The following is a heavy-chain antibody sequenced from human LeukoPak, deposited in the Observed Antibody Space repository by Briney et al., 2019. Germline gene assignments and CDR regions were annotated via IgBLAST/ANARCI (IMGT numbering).Heavy chain of an antibody. CDR1: GFTFSSYG. V-gene: IGHV3-30*03. CDR3: ARLLGTEPDYYYYGTDV. Sequence: PGGSLRLSCAASGFTFSSYGMHWVRQAPGKGLEWVAVISYDGSNKYYADSVKGRFTISRDNSKNTLYLQMNSLRAEDTAVYYCARLLGTEPDYYYYGTDVWGQGTTVTVSS. D-gene: IGHD1-14*01. CDR2: ISYDGSNK. J-gene: IGHJ6*02.